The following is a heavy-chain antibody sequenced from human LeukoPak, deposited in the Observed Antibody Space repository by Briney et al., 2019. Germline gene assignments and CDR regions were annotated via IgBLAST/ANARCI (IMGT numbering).Heavy chain of an antibody. Sequence: GGSLRLSCAASGFTFSSYSMNWVRQAPGKGLEWVSSISSSSSYIYYADSVKGRFTISRDNAKNSLYLQMNSLRAEATAVYYCARVIMTTVDPDAFDIWGQGTMVTVSS. CDR2: ISSSSSYI. J-gene: IGHJ3*02. D-gene: IGHD4-23*01. CDR1: GFTFSSYS. CDR3: ARVIMTTVDPDAFDI. V-gene: IGHV3-21*01.